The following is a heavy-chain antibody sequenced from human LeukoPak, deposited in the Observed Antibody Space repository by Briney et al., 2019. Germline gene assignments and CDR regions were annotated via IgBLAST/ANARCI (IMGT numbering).Heavy chain of an antibody. J-gene: IGHJ6*03. CDR2: IYYSGST. CDR3: ARETSQKGAHYMDV. Sequence: SETLSLTCTVSGGSISSYYWSWIRQAPGKGLDWIGDIYYSGSTNYNPSLKSRVTISVDTSKNQFSLKLSSVTAADTAVYYCARETSQKGAHYMDVWGKGTTVTISS. CDR1: GGSISSYY. D-gene: IGHD3-16*01. V-gene: IGHV4-59*01.